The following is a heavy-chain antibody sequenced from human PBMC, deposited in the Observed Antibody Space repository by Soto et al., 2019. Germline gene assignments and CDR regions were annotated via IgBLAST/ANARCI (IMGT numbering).Heavy chain of an antibody. Sequence: PGGSLRLSCISSGFTFRTYTMNGVRQAPGKGLEWVSGIRGFSPYTFYAESVKGRFTISRDNAKNSLDLQMDSLRAEDTAVYYCARDRGYDAHDYYYNAMDVWGQGTTVTVSS. CDR1: GFTFRTYT. V-gene: IGHV3-21*01. J-gene: IGHJ6*02. CDR2: IRGFSPYT. D-gene: IGHD3-10*01. CDR3: ARDRGYDAHDYYYNAMDV.